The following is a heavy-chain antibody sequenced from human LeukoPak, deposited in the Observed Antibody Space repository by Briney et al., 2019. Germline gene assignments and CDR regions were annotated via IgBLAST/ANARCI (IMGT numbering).Heavy chain of an antibody. V-gene: IGHV1-46*01. D-gene: IGHD3-22*01. CDR3: ARGAYLGYYDSSGYFPY. CDR1: GYTFTSYY. Sequence: ASVKVSCKASGYTFTSYYMHWVRQAPGQGLEWMEIINPSGGSTSYAQKFQGRVTMTRDTSTSTVYMELSSLRSEDTAVYYCARGAYLGYYDSSGYFPYWGQGTLVTVSS. J-gene: IGHJ4*02. CDR2: INPSGGST.